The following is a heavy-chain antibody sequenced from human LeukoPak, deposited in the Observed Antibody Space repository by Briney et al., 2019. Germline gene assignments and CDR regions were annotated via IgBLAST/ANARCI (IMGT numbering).Heavy chain of an antibody. CDR1: GFTVSSNY. Sequence: GGSLRLSCAASGFTVSSNYMSWVRQAPGKGLEWVSAISGSGGSTYYADSVKGRFTISRDNSKNTLYLQMNSLRAEDTAVYYCAKDAYSSGWYAFDIWGQGTMVTVSS. CDR3: AKDAYSSGWYAFDI. D-gene: IGHD6-19*01. CDR2: ISGSGGST. J-gene: IGHJ3*02. V-gene: IGHV3-23*01.